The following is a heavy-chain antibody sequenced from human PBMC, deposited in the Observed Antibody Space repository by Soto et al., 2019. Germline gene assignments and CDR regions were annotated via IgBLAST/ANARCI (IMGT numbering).Heavy chain of an antibody. Sequence: DVQLVESGGGLVKPGGSLRLSCAASGFTFSSYSMNWVRQAPGKGLEWVSTISSRNNDMYYVDSVKGRFTISRDNARNSVYLQMNSLRAHDTAEYYCARDVNGGFCGAWGQGTLVTVSS. V-gene: IGHV3-21*01. CDR1: GFTFSSYS. CDR3: ARDVNGGFCGA. J-gene: IGHJ5*02. CDR2: ISSRNNDM. D-gene: IGHD2-21*01.